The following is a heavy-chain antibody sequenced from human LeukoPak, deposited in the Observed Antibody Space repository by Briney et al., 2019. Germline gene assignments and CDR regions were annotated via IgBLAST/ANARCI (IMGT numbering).Heavy chain of an antibody. V-gene: IGHV3-21*01. CDR1: GFTFSDYY. CDR2: ISSSSSYI. Sequence: PGGSLRLSCAASGFTFSDYYMSWVRQAPGKGLEWVSSISSSSSYIYYADSVKGRFTISRDNAKNSLYLQMNSLRAEDTAVYYCARDGYYYDSSGLPDYWGQGTLVTVSS. CDR3: ARDGYYYDSSGLPDY. J-gene: IGHJ4*02. D-gene: IGHD3-22*01.